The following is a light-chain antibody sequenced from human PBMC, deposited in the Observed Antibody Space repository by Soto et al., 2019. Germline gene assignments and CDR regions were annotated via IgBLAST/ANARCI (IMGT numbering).Light chain of an antibody. CDR1: QSIRNY. J-gene: IGKJ4*01. V-gene: IGKV1-39*01. CDR2: AAS. CDR3: QQSYGTPLT. Sequence: DMEMTQSPSSLSASVGDRVTITCRASQSIRNYLNWYQHKPGKVPMLLIYAASSLQSGVPTRFSVSASGTDFTLTINSLQPEDFAPSYCQQSYGTPLTFGGGTTIEIK.